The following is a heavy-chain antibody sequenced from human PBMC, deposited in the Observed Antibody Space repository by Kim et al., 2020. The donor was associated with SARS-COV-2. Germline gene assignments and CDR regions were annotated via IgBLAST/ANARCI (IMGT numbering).Heavy chain of an antibody. Sequence: SETLSLTCTVSGGSISSSGYYWGWIRQPPGKGLEWIGHIYYSGNTYSNTSLRSRITLSVDASKNQFSLRLISVTAADTAVYYCARVNSGWFEIDFWGQGT. V-gene: IGHV4-39*07. CDR2: IYYSGNT. CDR1: GGSISSSGYY. CDR3: ARVNSGWFEIDF. J-gene: IGHJ4*02. D-gene: IGHD6-19*01.